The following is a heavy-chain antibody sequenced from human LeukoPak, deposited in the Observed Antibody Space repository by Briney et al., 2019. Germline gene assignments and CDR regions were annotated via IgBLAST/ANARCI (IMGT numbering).Heavy chain of an antibody. V-gene: IGHV3-53*01. D-gene: IGHD6-25*01. CDR3: VRRHDY. Sequence: GGSMRLSCVASGFDVNDNFMLWIRQTPGQGLEWISIIYASGGAFHSESVKGRFSAFRDTSKNTIFLQMNNLRAADTAMYYCVRRHDYWGQGTLVTVS. CDR2: IYASGGA. CDR1: GFDVNDNF. J-gene: IGHJ4*02.